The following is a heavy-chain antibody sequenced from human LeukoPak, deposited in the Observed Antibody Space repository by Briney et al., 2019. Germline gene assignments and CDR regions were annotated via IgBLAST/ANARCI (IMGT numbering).Heavy chain of an antibody. J-gene: IGHJ3*02. V-gene: IGHV4-4*07. CDR3: ATDRPPYYYDSSGTDHGDAFDI. CDR1: GGSISSYY. CDR2: IYTSGSTT. D-gene: IGHD3-22*01. Sequence: SETLSLTCTVSGGSISSYYCSWIRQSAGKGLEWIGRIYTSGSTTKYNPFLKSRVTMSVDTSKNQFSLKLSSVTAADTAVYYCATDRPPYYYDSSGTDHGDAFDIWGQGTMVTVSS.